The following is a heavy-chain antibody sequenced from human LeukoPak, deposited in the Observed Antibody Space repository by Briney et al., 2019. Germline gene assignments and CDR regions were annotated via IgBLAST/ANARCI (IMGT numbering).Heavy chain of an antibody. Sequence: PGGSLRLSCAASVFTFSSYAMSWVRQAPGKGLEWVSAISGSGGSTYYADSVKGRFTISRDNSKNTLYLQMNSLRAEDTAVYYCAKDATPYGSGRHYFDYWGQGTLVIVSS. V-gene: IGHV3-23*01. CDR3: AKDATPYGSGRHYFDY. J-gene: IGHJ4*02. CDR1: VFTFSSYA. D-gene: IGHD3-10*01. CDR2: ISGSGGST.